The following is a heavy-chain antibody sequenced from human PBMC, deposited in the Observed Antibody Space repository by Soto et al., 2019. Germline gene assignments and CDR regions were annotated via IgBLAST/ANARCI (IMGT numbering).Heavy chain of an antibody. V-gene: IGHV3-9*01. CDR2: ISWNSGSI. CDR1: GFTFDDYA. D-gene: IGHD3-22*01. Sequence: LRLSCAASGFTFDDYAMHWVRQAPGKGLEWVSGISWNSGSIGYADSVKGRFTISRDNAKNSLYLQMNSLRAEDTALYYCAKDYYYDSSGYYNYWGQGTLVTVSS. CDR3: AKDYYYDSSGYYNY. J-gene: IGHJ4*02.